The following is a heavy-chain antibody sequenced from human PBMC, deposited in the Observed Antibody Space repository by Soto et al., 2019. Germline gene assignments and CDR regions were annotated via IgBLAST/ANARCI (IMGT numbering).Heavy chain of an antibody. J-gene: IGHJ6*02. Sequence: PGGSLRLSCAASGFTFSSYWMHWVRQAPGKGLVWVSRINSDGSRTSYADSAKGRFTISRDNAKNSLYLQMNSLRAEDTAVYYCARFYYDSSGYLPSPYYYYYGMDVWGQGTTVTVSS. D-gene: IGHD3-22*01. V-gene: IGHV3-74*01. CDR2: INSDGSRT. CDR1: GFTFSSYW. CDR3: ARFYYDSSGYLPSPYYYYYGMDV.